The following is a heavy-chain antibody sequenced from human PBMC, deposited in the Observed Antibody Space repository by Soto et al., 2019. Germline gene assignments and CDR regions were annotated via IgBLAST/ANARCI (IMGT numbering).Heavy chain of an antibody. CDR3: ARAIVGATGFTYYFDY. V-gene: IGHV1-69*13. CDR1: GGTFSSYA. CDR2: IIPIFGTA. J-gene: IGHJ4*02. Sequence: ASVKVSCKASGGTFSSYAISWVRQAPGQGLEWMGGIIPIFGTANYAQKFQGRVTITADESTSTAYMELSSLRSEDTAVYYCARAIVGATGFTYYFDYWGQGTLVTVSS. D-gene: IGHD1-26*01.